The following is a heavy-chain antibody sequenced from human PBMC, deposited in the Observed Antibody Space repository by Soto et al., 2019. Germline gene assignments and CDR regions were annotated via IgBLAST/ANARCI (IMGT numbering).Heavy chain of an antibody. Sequence: SVKVSCKASGGTLSSYAISWVRQAPGQGLEWMGGIIPIFGTANYAQKFQGRVTITADESTSTAYMELSSLRSEDTAVYYGARDLTNWFGPWGQGTLGTVSS. J-gene: IGHJ5*02. CDR3: ARDLTNWFGP. CDR1: GGTLSSYA. D-gene: IGHD7-27*01. CDR2: IIPIFGTA. V-gene: IGHV1-69*13.